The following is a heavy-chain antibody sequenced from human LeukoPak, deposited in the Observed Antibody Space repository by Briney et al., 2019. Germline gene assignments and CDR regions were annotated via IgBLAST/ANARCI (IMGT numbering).Heavy chain of an antibody. CDR1: GFTFSDCY. V-gene: IGHV3-11*01. J-gene: IGHJ4*02. Sequence: GGSLRLSCAASGFTFSDCYMSWIRQTPGKGLEWVSYISSSGKTIYYADSVNGRFTISRDNAKNSLYLQMNSLRAEDTAVYYCARETLSGSGNYDSWGQGTLVTVSS. CDR2: ISSSGKTI. D-gene: IGHD3-10*01. CDR3: ARETLSGSGNYDS.